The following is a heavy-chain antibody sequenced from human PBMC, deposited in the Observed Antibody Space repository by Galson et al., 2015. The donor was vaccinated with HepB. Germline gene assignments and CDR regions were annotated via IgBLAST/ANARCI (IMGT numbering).Heavy chain of an antibody. J-gene: IGHJ6*03. CDR1: GFTFSNYG. Sequence: SLRLSCAASGFTFSNYGMHWVRQAPGKGLEWVAGISYDGSKKYYADSVKGRITISRDNSNNTVYLQMNSLRGEDPAAYYCAKEGYGDYGYYYYMDVWGKGTTVTVSS. CDR2: ISYDGSKK. V-gene: IGHV3-30*18. D-gene: IGHD4-17*01. CDR3: AKEGYGDYGYYYYMDV.